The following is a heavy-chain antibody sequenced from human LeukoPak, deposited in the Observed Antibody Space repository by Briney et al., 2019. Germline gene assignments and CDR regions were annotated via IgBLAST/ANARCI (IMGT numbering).Heavy chain of an antibody. J-gene: IGHJ4*02. CDR2: INFRGGTT. V-gene: IGHV3-23*01. D-gene: IGHD1/OR15-1a*01. Sequence: PGGSLRLSCAASGFTFSNFAMSWVRQAPGKGLEWVSSINFRGGTTYYAESMKGRFTISRDNSKSTLYLQMNSLRADDTAVFYWAKGEQGVDYWGRGTLVTVSS. CDR1: GFTFSNFA. CDR3: AKGEQGVDY.